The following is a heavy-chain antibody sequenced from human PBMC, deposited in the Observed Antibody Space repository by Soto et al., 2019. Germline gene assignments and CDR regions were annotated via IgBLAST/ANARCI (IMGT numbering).Heavy chain of an antibody. CDR2: INHSGNT. Sequence: QVQLQQWGAGLLKPSETLSRTCAVYGGSFSGYYWSWLRQPPGKGPEWIGEINHSGNTKYNPSLESRVTISVDTSKNQFSLKLNSVSAADTAVYYCARTGGMDVWSQGATVTVSS. CDR1: GGSFSGYY. V-gene: IGHV4-34*01. CDR3: ARTGGMDV. J-gene: IGHJ6*02.